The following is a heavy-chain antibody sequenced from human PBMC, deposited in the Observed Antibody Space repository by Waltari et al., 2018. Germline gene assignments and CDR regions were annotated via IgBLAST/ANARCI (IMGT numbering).Heavy chain of an antibody. J-gene: IGHJ4*02. CDR1: GGSFSGYY. Sequence: QVQLQQWGAGLLKPSETLSLTCAVYGGSFSGYYWSWIRTSPGKGLEWIGEINYSGSTNYNPSRKSRVTISIDTSKTQFSLELTSVTGADTAVYYCAGTPVGVTFLYFDYWGQGTLVTVSS. CDR2: INYSGST. D-gene: IGHD1-26*01. V-gene: IGHV4-34*01. CDR3: AGTPVGVTFLYFDY.